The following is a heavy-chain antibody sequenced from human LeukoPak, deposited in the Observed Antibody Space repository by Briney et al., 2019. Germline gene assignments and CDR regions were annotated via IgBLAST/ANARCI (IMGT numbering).Heavy chain of an antibody. Sequence: GASVKVSCKASGYTFTSYDINWVRQATGQGLEWMGWMNPNSGNTGYEQKFQGRVTMTRNTSISTAYMELSSLRSEDTAVYYCARDCSSTSCYSNRFDYWGQGTLVTVSS. CDR1: GYTFTSYD. CDR3: ARDCSSTSCYSNRFDY. V-gene: IGHV1-8*01. D-gene: IGHD2-2*01. J-gene: IGHJ4*02. CDR2: MNPNSGNT.